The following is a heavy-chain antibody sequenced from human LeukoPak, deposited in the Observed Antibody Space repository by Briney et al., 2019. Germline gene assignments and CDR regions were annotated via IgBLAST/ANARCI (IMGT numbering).Heavy chain of an antibody. CDR2: VGIDSGNT. D-gene: IGHD1-1*01. V-gene: IGHV3-48*01. Sequence: PGGSLRLSCAASGFTFSDYSMNWVRQAPGKGLEWISWVGIDSGNTKYADSVNGRFTISGEKAKNSLYLQMSSLRVEDTAVYYCARDHNYAFDNWGQGTLVTVSS. CDR3: ARDHNYAFDN. CDR1: GFTFSDYS. J-gene: IGHJ4*02.